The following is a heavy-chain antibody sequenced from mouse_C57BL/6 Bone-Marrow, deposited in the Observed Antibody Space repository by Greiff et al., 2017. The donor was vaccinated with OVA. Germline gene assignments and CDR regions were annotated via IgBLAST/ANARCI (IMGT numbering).Heavy chain of an antibody. V-gene: IGHV5-4*01. J-gene: IGHJ4*01. Sequence: EVKLMESGGGLVKPGGSLKLSCAASGFTFSSYAMSWVRQTPEKRLEWVATISDGGSYTYYPDNVKGRFTISRDNAKNNLYLQMSHLKSEDTAMYYCARDPQIYYYGSYYYAMDYWGQGTSVTVSS. CDR2: ISDGGSYT. CDR1: GFTFSSYA. CDR3: ARDPQIYYYGSYYYAMDY. D-gene: IGHD1-1*01.